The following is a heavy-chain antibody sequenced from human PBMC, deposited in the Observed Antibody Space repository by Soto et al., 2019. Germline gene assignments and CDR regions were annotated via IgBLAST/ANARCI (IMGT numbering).Heavy chain of an antibody. CDR2: MNPNSGNT. J-gene: IGHJ4*02. CDR3: ARTLYGDDVDY. Sequence: QVQLVQSGAEVKKPGASVKVSCKASGYTFTSYDINWVRQATGQGLEWMGWMNPNSGNTGYAQKFQGRVTTTRNTSISTAYMELSRLTSVDTSVYYCARTLYGDDVDYWGQGTLVTVSS. V-gene: IGHV1-8*01. CDR1: GYTFTSYD. D-gene: IGHD4-17*01.